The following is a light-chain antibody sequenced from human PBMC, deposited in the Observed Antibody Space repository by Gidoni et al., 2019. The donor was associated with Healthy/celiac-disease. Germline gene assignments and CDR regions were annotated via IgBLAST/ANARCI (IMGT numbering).Light chain of an antibody. J-gene: IGKJ3*01. CDR3: QQRSNWPGFT. CDR2: DAS. V-gene: IGKV3-11*01. Sequence: IVLTQSPATLSLSPGERATLSCRASQSVSSYLAWYQQEPGQAPRLLIYDASNMATGIPARLSGSGSGTDVTLTISSLEPEDFAVYYCQQRSNWPGFTFGPGTKVDIK. CDR1: QSVSSY.